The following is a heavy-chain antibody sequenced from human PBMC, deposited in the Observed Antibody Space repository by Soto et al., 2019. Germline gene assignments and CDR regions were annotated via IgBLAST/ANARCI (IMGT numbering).Heavy chain of an antibody. V-gene: IGHV4-30-4*01. Sequence: PSETLSLTCTVSGGSISSGDYYWSWIRQPPGKGLEWIGYIYYSGSTYYNPSLKSRVTISVDTSKNQFSLKLSSVTAADTAVYYCAIDLATVTSRWFDPWGQGTLVTVSS. CDR3: AIDLATVTSRWFDP. CDR2: IYYSGST. J-gene: IGHJ5*02. CDR1: GGSISSGDYY. D-gene: IGHD4-17*01.